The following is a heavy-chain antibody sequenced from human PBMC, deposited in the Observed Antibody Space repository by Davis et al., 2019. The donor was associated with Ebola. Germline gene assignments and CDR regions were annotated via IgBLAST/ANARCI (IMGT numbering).Heavy chain of an antibody. J-gene: IGHJ4*02. CDR3: AKRLLDGYIDY. D-gene: IGHD2-21*01. Sequence: PGGSLRLSCAASGFTFTDYAMNWVRQAPGKGLEWVSSMSGNGVSISYADSVKGRFTISRDNSKNTLYLQMNSLRVEDTAVYYCAKRLLDGYIDYWGQGTLVTVSS. CDR2: MSGNGVSI. CDR1: GFTFTDYA. V-gene: IGHV3-23*01.